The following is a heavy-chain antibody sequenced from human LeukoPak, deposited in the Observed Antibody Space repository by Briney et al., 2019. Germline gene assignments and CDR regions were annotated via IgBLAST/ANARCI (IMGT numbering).Heavy chain of an antibody. CDR2: INHSGST. CDR3: ARHRGAMVPFDY. CDR1: GGSFSGYY. J-gene: IGHJ4*02. D-gene: IGHD5-18*01. V-gene: IGHV4-34*01. Sequence: SETLSLTCAVYGGSFSGYYWSWIRQPPGKGLEWIGEINHSGSTNYNPSLKSRVTISVDTSKNQFSLKLSSVTAADTAVYYCARHRGAMVPFDYWGQGTLVTVSS.